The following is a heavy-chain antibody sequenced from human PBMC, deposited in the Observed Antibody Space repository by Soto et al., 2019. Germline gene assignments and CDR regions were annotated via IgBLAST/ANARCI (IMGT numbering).Heavy chain of an antibody. CDR2: IYYSGSA. CDR3: GRDSTHTNGVWGDDTFDI. CDR1: GGSISSGNYY. J-gene: IGHJ3*02. D-gene: IGHD2-8*01. V-gene: IGHV4-31*03. Sequence: PSETLSLTCTVSGGSISSGNYYWSWIRQHPGRGLEWIGYIYYSGSAFYNPSLKNRVSISVDTSKNQFYLDLTSVTAADTAVYYCGRDSTHTNGVWGDDTFDIWGEGTMVTVSS.